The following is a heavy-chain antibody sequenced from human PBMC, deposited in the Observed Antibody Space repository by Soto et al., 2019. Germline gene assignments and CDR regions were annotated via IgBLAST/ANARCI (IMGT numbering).Heavy chain of an antibody. CDR2: TSSDGSNK. CDR1: GFTFSSYV. Sequence: PGGSLRLSCAASGFTFSSYVMYWLRQAPGKGLEWVAVTSSDGSNKYHADSVKGRFTISRDNSKNTLHLQMNSLRADDTAVYYCARSGSSGYSDYWGQGTLVTVSS. D-gene: IGHD3-22*01. CDR3: ARSGSSGYSDY. J-gene: IGHJ4*02. V-gene: IGHV3-30-3*01.